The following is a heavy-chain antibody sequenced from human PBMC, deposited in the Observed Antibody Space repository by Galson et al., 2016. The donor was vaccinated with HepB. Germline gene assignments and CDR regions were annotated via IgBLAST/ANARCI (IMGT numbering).Heavy chain of an antibody. CDR3: ARIGYDKSGYFPCF. D-gene: IGHD3-22*01. CDR2: ITDYNGNT. J-gene: IGHJ4*02. V-gene: IGHV1-18*01. CDR1: GYTSTSFT. Sequence: SVKVSCKASGYTSTSFTIGWVRQAPGQGLEWMGWITDYNGNTNYAQKLQGRVTMTTDTSTSTAYMQLRSLRSDDTAVYYCARIGYDKSGYFPCFWGQVTLVTVSS.